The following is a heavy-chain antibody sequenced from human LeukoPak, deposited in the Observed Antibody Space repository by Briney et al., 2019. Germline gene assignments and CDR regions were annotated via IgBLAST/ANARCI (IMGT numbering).Heavy chain of an antibody. CDR2: INWNGGST. V-gene: IGHV3-20*04. CDR1: GFTFDDYG. J-gene: IGHJ6*03. D-gene: IGHD3-10*01. Sequence: PGGSLRLSCAASGFTFDDYGMSWVRQAPGKGLEWVSGINWNGGSTGYADSVKGRFTISRDNAKNSLYLQMNSLRAEDTAVYYCARHPHITMVRGVPYYYMDVWGKGTTVTISS. CDR3: ARHPHITMVRGVPYYYMDV.